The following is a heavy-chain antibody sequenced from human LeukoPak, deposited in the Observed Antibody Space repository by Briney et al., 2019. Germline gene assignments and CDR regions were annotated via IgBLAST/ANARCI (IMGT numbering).Heavy chain of an antibody. CDR3: ARGLQDYGGNRNSFDY. CDR1: GFTFSSYW. CDR2: MKQDGSEK. J-gene: IGHJ4*02. Sequence: PGGSLRLSCAASGFTFSSYWMSWVRQAPGKGLEWVANMKQDGSEKYYVDSVKGRFTISRDNAKNSMYLQMNSLRAEDTAVYYCARGLQDYGGNRNSFDYWGQGTLVSVSS. V-gene: IGHV3-7*04. D-gene: IGHD4-23*01.